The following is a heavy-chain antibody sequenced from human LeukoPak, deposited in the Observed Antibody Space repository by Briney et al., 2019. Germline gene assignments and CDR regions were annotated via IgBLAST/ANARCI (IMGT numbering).Heavy chain of an antibody. CDR1: GFTFSSYA. CDR2: ISGSGGST. CDR3: AKDVLVRGYSGYDWDY. V-gene: IGHV3-23*01. D-gene: IGHD5-12*01. J-gene: IGHJ4*02. Sequence: GGSLRLSCAASGFTFSSYAMSWVRQAPGKGLEWVSAISGSGGSTYYADSVKGRFTISRDNSKNTLYLQMNSLRAEDTTVYYCAKDVLVRGYSGYDWDYWGQGTLVTVSS.